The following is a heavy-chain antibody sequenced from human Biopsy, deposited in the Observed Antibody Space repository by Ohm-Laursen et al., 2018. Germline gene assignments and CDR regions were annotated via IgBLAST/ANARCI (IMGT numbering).Heavy chain of an antibody. CDR3: ARLRGGVVINYSWFDP. V-gene: IGHV4-39*01. CDR1: GGSIRSNGFY. Sequence: SDTLSLTCAVSGGSIRSNGFYWGWIRQPPGKGLEWIGRISYRGTTSYNPSLKSRVAISVDTSKNQLSLSLNSVTAADTAVFYCARLRGGVVINYSWFDPWGQGILVTVSS. CDR2: ISYRGTT. J-gene: IGHJ5*02. D-gene: IGHD3-3*01.